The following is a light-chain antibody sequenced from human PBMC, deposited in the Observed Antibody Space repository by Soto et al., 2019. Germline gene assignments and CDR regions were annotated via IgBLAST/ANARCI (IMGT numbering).Light chain of an antibody. J-gene: IGKJ4*01. V-gene: IGKV1-27*01. CDR1: QDISNS. CDR2: AAS. CDR3: QKYNSAPLT. Sequence: DIQMTQSPSSLSASVGDRVTITCWASQDISNSLAWYQQKPGKVPKVLIYAASILQSGVPARFSSSGSGTDLTLTISSLQPEDVATYYCQKYNSAPLTFGGGTKVEI.